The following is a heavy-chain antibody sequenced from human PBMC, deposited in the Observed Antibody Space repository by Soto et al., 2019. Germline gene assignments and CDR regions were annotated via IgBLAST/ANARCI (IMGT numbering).Heavy chain of an antibody. V-gene: IGHV3-23*01. CDR3: AKGSVRLVRGVMLNFDH. CDR1: GFSFRDFA. J-gene: IGHJ4*02. Sequence: PGGSLRLSCAASGFSFRDFAMSWVRQAPGKGLEWVSAITGSGGSSYYADSVKGRFTISRDNSKNTMYLQMNSLGAEDTAVYYCAKGSVRLVRGVMLNFDHWGQGSLVTVSS. D-gene: IGHD3-10*01. CDR2: ITGSGGSS.